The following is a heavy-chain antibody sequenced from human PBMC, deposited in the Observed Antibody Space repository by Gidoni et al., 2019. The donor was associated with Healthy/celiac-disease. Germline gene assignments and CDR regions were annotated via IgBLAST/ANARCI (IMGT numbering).Heavy chain of an antibody. CDR2: ISSSSSYI. CDR3: ARLPVAYYYDSSGPTTDY. J-gene: IGHJ4*02. V-gene: IGHV3-21*01. D-gene: IGHD3-22*01. CDR1: GFTFSSHS. Sequence: EVQLVESGGGRVKPRGSLRLSCAASGFTFSSHSMNWVRQAPGKGLEWVSSISSSSSYIYYADSVKGRFTISRDNAKNSLYLQMNSLRAEDTAVYYCARLPVAYYYDSSGPTTDYWGQGTLVTVSS.